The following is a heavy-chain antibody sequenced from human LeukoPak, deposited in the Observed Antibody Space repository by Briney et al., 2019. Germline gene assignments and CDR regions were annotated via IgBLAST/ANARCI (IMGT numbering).Heavy chain of an antibody. CDR1: GFTFTTYW. J-gene: IGHJ4*02. CDR2: INTDGRVT. Sequence: PGGSLSLSCVASGFTFTTYWMHWVRQVPGKGLVWVARINTDGRVTTYADSVKGRFTVSRDNAENTLYLQMNNLRPEDTAVYYCIRETHVGLHLEYWGQGTLATVSA. CDR3: IRETHVGLHLEY. V-gene: IGHV3-74*01. D-gene: IGHD3-10*02.